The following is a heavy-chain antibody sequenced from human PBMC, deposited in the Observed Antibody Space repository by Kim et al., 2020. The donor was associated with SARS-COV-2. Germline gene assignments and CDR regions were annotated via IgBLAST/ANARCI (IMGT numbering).Heavy chain of an antibody. CDR2: ST. CDR3: ARDHSYGMDV. Sequence: STRYADSVKGRFTISRDNAKNTLYLQMNSLRAEDTAVYYCARDHSYGMDVWGQGTTVTVSS. J-gene: IGHJ6*02. V-gene: IGHV3-74*01.